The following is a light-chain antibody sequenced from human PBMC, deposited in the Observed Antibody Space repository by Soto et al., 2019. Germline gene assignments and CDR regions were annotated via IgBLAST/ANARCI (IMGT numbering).Light chain of an antibody. V-gene: IGKV3-15*01. J-gene: IGKJ3*01. CDR3: QHYSNWPPT. Sequence: EMVMTQSPATLSVSPGERVTLSCRASESVHRNLAWYQQKPGQGPRLLIYYASTRATGVPARFTGSGSGTEFPLTISSLQYDDFGVYRCQHYSNWPPTFGPGTKVEIK. CDR2: YAS. CDR1: ESVHRN.